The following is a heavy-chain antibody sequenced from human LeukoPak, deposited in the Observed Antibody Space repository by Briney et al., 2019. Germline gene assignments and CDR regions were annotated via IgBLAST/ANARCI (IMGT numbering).Heavy chain of an antibody. D-gene: IGHD3-3*01. CDR1: GGTFSSYA. CDR2: IIPILGIA. V-gene: IGHV1-69*04. J-gene: IGHJ6*02. Sequence: GSSVKVSCKASGGTFSSYAISWVRQAAGQGREWMGRIIPILGIANYAQKFQGRVTITPDESTSAAYMELSSLRSEDTAVYYCARAGQAGYDFWSGYPIYGMDVGGQGTTVTVSS. CDR3: ARAGQAGYDFWSGYPIYGMDV.